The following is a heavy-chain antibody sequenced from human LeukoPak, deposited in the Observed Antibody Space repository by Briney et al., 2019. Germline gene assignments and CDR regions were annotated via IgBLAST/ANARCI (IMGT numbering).Heavy chain of an antibody. D-gene: IGHD5-24*01. Sequence: GGSLRLSCAASGFTFSSYGMHWVRQAPGKGLEWVAVISYDGSNKYYADSVKGRFTISRDNSKNTLCLQMNSLRAEDTAVYYCAKDHARGMDVWGQGTTVTVSS. CDR2: ISYDGSNK. V-gene: IGHV3-30*18. CDR1: GFTFSSYG. J-gene: IGHJ6*02. CDR3: AKDHARGMDV.